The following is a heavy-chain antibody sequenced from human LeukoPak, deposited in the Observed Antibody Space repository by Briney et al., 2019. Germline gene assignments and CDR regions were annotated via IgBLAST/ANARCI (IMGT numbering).Heavy chain of an antibody. CDR1: GFTFNSFA. D-gene: IGHD6-13*01. Sequence: GGSLRLSCAASGFTFNSFAMNWVRQAPGKGLEWVSSISSSSSYIYYADSVKGRFTISRDNAKNSLYLQMNSLRAEDTAVYYCARDLSSYSSSWYIRDAYLDYWGQGTLVTVSS. J-gene: IGHJ4*02. CDR3: ARDLSSYSSSWYIRDAYLDY. V-gene: IGHV3-21*01. CDR2: ISSSSSYI.